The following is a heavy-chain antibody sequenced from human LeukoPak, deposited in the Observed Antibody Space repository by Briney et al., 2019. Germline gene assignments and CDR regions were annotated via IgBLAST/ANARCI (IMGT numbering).Heavy chain of an antibody. J-gene: IGHJ4*02. V-gene: IGHV4-61*01. CDR3: AREAGYFGPVDY. CDR2: IHYSGST. Sequence: SETLSLTCTVSGGSVSSGSHYWSWLRQPPGRELEWIGYIHYSGSTNYNPSLKSRVTISVDTSKSQFALKLSSVTAADTAVYYCAREAGYFGPVDYWGQGTLVTVSS. CDR1: GGSVSSGSHY. D-gene: IGHD3-9*01.